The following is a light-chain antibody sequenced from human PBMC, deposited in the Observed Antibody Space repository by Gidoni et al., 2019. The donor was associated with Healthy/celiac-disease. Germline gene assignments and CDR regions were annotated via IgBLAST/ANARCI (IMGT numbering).Light chain of an antibody. CDR2: DAS. Sequence: EIVLTQSPATLSLSPGERATLSCRASQSVSSYLAWYQQKPGQAPRLPIYDASNRATGIPARFSGSGSGTDFTLTISSLEPEDFAVYYCQQRSNWPFFGGGTKVEIK. CDR1: QSVSSY. J-gene: IGKJ4*01. CDR3: QQRSNWPF. V-gene: IGKV3-11*01.